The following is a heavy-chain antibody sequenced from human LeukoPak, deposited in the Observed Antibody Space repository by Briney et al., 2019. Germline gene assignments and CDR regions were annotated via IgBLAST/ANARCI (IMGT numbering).Heavy chain of an antibody. V-gene: IGHV3-23*01. Sequence: GGSLRLSCAASGFTFSSYAMSWVRQAPGKGLEWVSGISGSGDTPYYADSVKGRFTISRDNSKNTLYLQMSSLRAEDTAVYYCAKERPTRRYCSGGSCYSRYFDYWGQGTLVTVSS. CDR1: GFTFSSYA. D-gene: IGHD2-15*01. J-gene: IGHJ4*02. CDR2: ISGSGDTP. CDR3: AKERPTRRYCSGGSCYSRYFDY.